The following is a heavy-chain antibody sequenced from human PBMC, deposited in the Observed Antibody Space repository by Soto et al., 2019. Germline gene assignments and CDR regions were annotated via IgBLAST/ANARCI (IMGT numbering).Heavy chain of an antibody. J-gene: IGHJ5*02. V-gene: IGHV4-59*08. CDR1: GGSISSYY. CDR3: AIGLNYYYDSSGYYLP. CDR2: IYYSGST. D-gene: IGHD3-22*01. Sequence: PSETLSLTCTVSGGSISSYYWSWIRLPPGKGLEWIGYIYYSGSTNYNPSLKSRVTISVDTSKNQFSLKLSSVTAADTAVYYCAIGLNYYYDSSGYYLPWGQGTLVTGSS.